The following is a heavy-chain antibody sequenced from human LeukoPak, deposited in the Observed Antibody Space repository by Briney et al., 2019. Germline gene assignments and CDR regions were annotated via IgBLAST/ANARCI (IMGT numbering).Heavy chain of an antibody. CDR2: ISGSGDST. CDR1: GFTFTSYA. V-gene: IGHV3-23*01. D-gene: IGHD6-13*01. Sequence: PGGSLRLSCAASGFTFTSYAMSWVRQAPGKGLEWVSAISGSGDSTYYADSVKGRFTISSDNSKNTLYLQMNSLRAEDTAVYYCAKDWALLPAAGSDLRFDYWGQGTLVTVSS. CDR3: AKDWALLPAAGSDLRFDY. J-gene: IGHJ4*02.